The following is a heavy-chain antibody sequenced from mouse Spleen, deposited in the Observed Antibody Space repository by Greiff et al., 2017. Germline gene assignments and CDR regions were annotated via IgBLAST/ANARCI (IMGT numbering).Heavy chain of an antibody. CDR3: ARSSGNYPCFDV. J-gene: IGHJ1*01. CDR2: IYPGSGST. D-gene: IGHD2-1*01. V-gene: IGHV1-77*01. CDR1: GYTFTDYV. Sequence: VQLQQSGPELVKPGASVKMSCKASGYTFTDYVISWVKQRTGQGLEWIGEIYPGSGSTYYNEKFKGKATLTADKSSNTAYMQLSSLTSEDSAVYFCARSSGNYPCFDVWGAGTTVTVSS.